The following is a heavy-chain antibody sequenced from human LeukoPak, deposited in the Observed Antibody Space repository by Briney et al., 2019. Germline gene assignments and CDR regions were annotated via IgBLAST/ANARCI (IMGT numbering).Heavy chain of an antibody. J-gene: IGHJ4*02. V-gene: IGHV3-33*06. CDR1: GFTFSSYA. CDR3: AKGGATLTY. D-gene: IGHD1-26*01. CDR2: IWYDGSNK. Sequence: GGSLRLSCAASGFTFSSYAMHWVRQAPGKGLEWVAVIWYDGSNKYYADSVKGRFTISRDNSKNTLYLQMNSLRAEDTAVYYCAKGGATLTYWGQGTLVTVSS.